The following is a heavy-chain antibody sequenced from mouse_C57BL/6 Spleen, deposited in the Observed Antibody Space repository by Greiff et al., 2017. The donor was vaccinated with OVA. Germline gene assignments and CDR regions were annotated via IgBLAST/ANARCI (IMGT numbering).Heavy chain of an antibody. Sequence: VQLQQPGAELVKPGASVKLSCKASGYTFTSYWMHWVKQRPGQGLEWIGMIHPNSGSTNYNEKFKSKATLTVDKSSSTAYMQLSSLTSEDSAVYYCARDGYSHAMDYWGQGTSVTVSS. V-gene: IGHV1-64*01. D-gene: IGHD2-3*01. CDR3: ARDGYSHAMDY. CDR1: GYTFTSYW. CDR2: IHPNSGST. J-gene: IGHJ4*01.